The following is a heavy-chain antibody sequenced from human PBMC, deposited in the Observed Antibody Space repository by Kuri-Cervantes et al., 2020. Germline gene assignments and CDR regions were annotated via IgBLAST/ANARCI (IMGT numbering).Heavy chain of an antibody. CDR2: TYYRSKWYN. CDR1: GDSVSSNSAA. Sequence: SQTLSLTCAISGDSVSSNSAAWNWIRQPPSRGLEWLGRTYYRSKWYNDYAVSVKSRITTNPDTSKNQFSLQLNSVTPEDTAVYYCARDSIGFWYSSSSGFDYWGQGTLVTVS. CDR3: ARDSIGFWYSSSSGFDY. J-gene: IGHJ4*02. D-gene: IGHD6-6*01. V-gene: IGHV6-1*01.